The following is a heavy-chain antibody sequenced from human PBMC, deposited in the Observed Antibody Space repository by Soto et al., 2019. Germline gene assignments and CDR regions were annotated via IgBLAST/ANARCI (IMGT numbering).Heavy chain of an antibody. CDR2: ISYDGSNK. CDR1: GFTFSSYA. J-gene: IGHJ6*02. CDR3: AREGYSSDYYYYYGMDV. Sequence: QVQLVESGGGVVQPGRSLRLSCAASGFTFSSYAMHWVRQAPGKGLEWVAVISYDGSNKYYADSVKGRFTIFRDNSKNTLYLQMNSLRAEDTAVYYCAREGYSSDYYYYYGMDVWGQGTTVTVSS. D-gene: IGHD6-19*01. V-gene: IGHV3-30-3*01.